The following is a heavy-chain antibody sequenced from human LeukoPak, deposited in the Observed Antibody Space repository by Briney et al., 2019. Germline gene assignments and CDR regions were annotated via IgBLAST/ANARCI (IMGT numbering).Heavy chain of an antibody. V-gene: IGHV4-59*01. CDR1: GGSISSYY. Sequence: SETLSLTCTVSGGSISSYYWSWIRQPPGKGLEWIGYIYYSGSTNYNPSLKNRVTISVDTSKNQFSLKLSSVTAADTAVYYCAGSGWYSAFDIWGQGTMVTVSS. D-gene: IGHD6-19*01. J-gene: IGHJ3*02. CDR3: AGSGWYSAFDI. CDR2: IYYSGST.